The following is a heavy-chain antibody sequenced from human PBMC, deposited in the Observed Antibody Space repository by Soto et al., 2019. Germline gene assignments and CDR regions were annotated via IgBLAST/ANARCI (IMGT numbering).Heavy chain of an antibody. CDR3: ARDAGFTIFGVVIYYYYMDV. J-gene: IGHJ6*03. CDR1: GFTFSSYA. V-gene: IGHV3-23*01. D-gene: IGHD3-3*01. CDR2: ISGSGGST. Sequence: GGSLRLSCAASGFTFSSYAMSWVRQAPGKGLEWVSAISGSGGSTYYADSVKGRFTISRDNAKNSLYLQMNSLRAEDTAVYYCARDAGFTIFGVVIYYYYMDVWGKGTTVTVSS.